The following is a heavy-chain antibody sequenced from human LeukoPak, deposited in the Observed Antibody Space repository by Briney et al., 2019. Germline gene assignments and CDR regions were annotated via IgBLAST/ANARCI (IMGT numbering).Heavy chain of an antibody. Sequence: ASVKVSCKASGGTFSSYAISWVRQAPGQGLEWMGRIIPILGIANYAQKFQGRVTITADKSTSTAYMELSSLRSEDTAVYYCARGPSVVQGLITAASGYFDYWGQGTLVTVSS. CDR1: GGTFSSYA. D-gene: IGHD3-10*01. J-gene: IGHJ4*02. V-gene: IGHV1-69*04. CDR2: IIPILGIA. CDR3: ARGPSVVQGLITAASGYFDY.